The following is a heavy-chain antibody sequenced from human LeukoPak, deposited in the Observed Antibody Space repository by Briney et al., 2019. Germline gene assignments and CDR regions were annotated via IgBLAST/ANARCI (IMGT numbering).Heavy chain of an antibody. CDR2: IYYTGNS. Sequence: PSETLSLTCTAAGGSISSYYWSWIRQPPGKGLEWIGYIYYTGNSNYNPSLKSRVTISVDTSKNQFSLKLRSVTAADTAMYYCARYVYGGNSDWYFDLWGRGTLVTVSS. V-gene: IGHV4-59*08. D-gene: IGHD4-23*01. CDR1: GGSISSYY. CDR3: ARYVYGGNSDWYFDL. J-gene: IGHJ2*01.